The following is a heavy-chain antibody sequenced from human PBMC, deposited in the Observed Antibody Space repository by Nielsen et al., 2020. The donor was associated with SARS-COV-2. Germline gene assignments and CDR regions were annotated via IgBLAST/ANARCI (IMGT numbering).Heavy chain of an antibody. CDR2: IWYDGSNK. D-gene: IGHD6-13*01. J-gene: IGHJ5*02. V-gene: IGHV3-33*01. Sequence: GGSLRLSCAASGFTFSSYGMHWVRQAPGKGLEWVAVIWYDGSNKYYADSVKGRFTISRDNSKNTLYLQMNSLRAEDTAVYYCARDKWQQLPTGWFDPWGQGTLVTVSS. CDR3: ARDKWQQLPTGWFDP. CDR1: GFTFSSYG.